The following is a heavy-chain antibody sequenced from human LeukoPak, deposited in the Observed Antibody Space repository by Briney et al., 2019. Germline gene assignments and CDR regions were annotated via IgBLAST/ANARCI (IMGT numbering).Heavy chain of an antibody. CDR3: ARDPAILGYCSGGSCYSGWFDP. J-gene: IGHJ5*02. V-gene: IGHV6-1*01. CDR1: GDSVSSNSAA. Sequence: SQTLSLTCAISGDSVSSNSAAWNWIRQSTSRGLEWLGRTYYRSKWYNDYAVSVKSRITINPDTSKNQFSLQLNSVTPEDTAVYYCARDPAILGYCSGGSCYSGWFDPWGQGTLVTVSS. D-gene: IGHD2-15*01. CDR2: TYYRSKWYN.